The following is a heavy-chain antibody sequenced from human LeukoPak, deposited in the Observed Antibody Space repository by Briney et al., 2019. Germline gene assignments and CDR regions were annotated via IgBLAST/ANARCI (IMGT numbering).Heavy chain of an antibody. Sequence: ASVKVSCKASGYTFTGYYMHWVRQAPGQGLEWMGWINPNSGGTNYAQKFQGRVTMTRNTSISTAYMELSRLRSDDTAVYYCARYEPYYDFWSGYYWTHDAFDIWGQGTMVTVSS. CDR2: INPNSGGT. V-gene: IGHV1-2*02. D-gene: IGHD3-3*01. CDR1: GYTFTGYY. CDR3: ARYEPYYDFWSGYYWTHDAFDI. J-gene: IGHJ3*02.